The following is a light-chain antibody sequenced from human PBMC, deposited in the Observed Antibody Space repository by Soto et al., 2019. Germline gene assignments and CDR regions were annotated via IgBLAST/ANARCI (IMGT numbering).Light chain of an antibody. V-gene: IGKV3-15*01. J-gene: IGKJ2*01. CDR1: QSIASN. CDR3: QQHNHWPS. Sequence: EIVMTQSPATLPVSPGESATLSCRASQSIASNLAWYQQKPSQAPRLLIHSASARATGIPPRFSGSGSGTEFTLTISSLQSEDFAVYYCQQHNHWPSFGQGTNLEIK. CDR2: SAS.